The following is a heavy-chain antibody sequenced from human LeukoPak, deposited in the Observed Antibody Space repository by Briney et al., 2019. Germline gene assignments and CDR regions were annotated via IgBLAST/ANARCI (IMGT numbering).Heavy chain of an antibody. D-gene: IGHD6-19*01. CDR2: IKQDGSEK. V-gene: IGHV3-7*01. CDR1: GFTFSSYW. J-gene: IGHJ4*02. Sequence: GGSLRLSCAASGFTFSSYWMSWVRQVPGKGLEWVANIKQDGSEKYYVDSVKGRFTISRDNAKNSLYLQMNSLRAEDTAVYYCARVSSLITVAGTFDYWGQGTLVTVSS. CDR3: ARVSSLITVAGTFDY.